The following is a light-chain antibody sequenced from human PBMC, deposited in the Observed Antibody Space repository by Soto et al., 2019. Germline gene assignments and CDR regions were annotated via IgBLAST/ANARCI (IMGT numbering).Light chain of an antibody. V-gene: IGLV2-14*01. CDR3: CSYAGTYTHVV. CDR1: SSDVGAFNY. Sequence: QSALTQPASVSGSPGQSIAISCTGSSSDVGAFNYVSWYQQHPRKAPKLIIYEVTNRPSGVSHRFSGSKSGNTASLTISGLQPEDESDYYCCSYAGTYTHVVFGGGTKLTVL. CDR2: EVT. J-gene: IGLJ2*01.